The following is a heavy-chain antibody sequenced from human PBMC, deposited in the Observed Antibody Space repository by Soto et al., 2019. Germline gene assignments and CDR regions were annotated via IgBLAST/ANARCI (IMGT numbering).Heavy chain of an antibody. CDR2: ISGSGGRT. CDR3: ARVSGGGHSGYFDY. V-gene: IGHV3-23*01. D-gene: IGHD5-12*01. Sequence: EVQLLESGGGLVQPGGSLRLSCAASGFTFSSYAMSWVRQAPGKGLEWVSAISGSGGRTYYAASVKGRFTISRDNSKNTLYLELNILRAEVTAVYCCARVSGGGHSGYFDYWGQGTLVTVSS. J-gene: IGHJ4*02. CDR1: GFTFSSYA.